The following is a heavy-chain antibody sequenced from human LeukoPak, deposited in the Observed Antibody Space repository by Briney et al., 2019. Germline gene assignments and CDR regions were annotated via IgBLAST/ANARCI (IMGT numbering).Heavy chain of an antibody. CDR3: ARVGRKLLWFGELSRGGAFDI. D-gene: IGHD3-10*01. V-gene: IGHV3-21*01. J-gene: IGHJ3*02. Sequence: GGSLRLSCAASGFTFSSYSMNGVREAPGKGLEWVSSISSSISYIYYADPVKGRFTISRDNAKNSLYLQMNRLRAEDTAVYYCARVGRKLLWFGELSRGGAFDIWGQGTMVTVSS. CDR1: GFTFSSYS. CDR2: ISSSISYI.